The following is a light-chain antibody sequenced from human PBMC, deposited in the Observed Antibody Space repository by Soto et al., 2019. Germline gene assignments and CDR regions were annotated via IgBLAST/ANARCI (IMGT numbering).Light chain of an antibody. CDR2: GAS. Sequence: EIVMTQSPATLSVSPGDRATLSCRASPSVSNNLAWYQKKPGQAPRLLIYGASTRATGIPARFSGSGSGTEFTLTISSLQSEDFAFYYCQQYNNWWTFGQGTRVDIK. CDR1: PSVSNN. CDR3: QQYNNWWT. V-gene: IGKV3-15*01. J-gene: IGKJ1*01.